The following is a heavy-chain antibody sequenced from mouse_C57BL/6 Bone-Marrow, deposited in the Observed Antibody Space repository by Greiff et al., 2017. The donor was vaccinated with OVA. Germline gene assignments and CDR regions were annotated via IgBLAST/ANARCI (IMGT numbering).Heavy chain of an antibody. CDR3: ERGGGGSSPCWYFDV. J-gene: IGHJ1*03. V-gene: IGHV1-47*01. CDR2: FHPYNDDT. CDR1: GYTFTTYP. D-gene: IGHD1-1*01. Sequence: QVQLQQSGAELVKPGASVKMSCKASGYTFTTYPIEWMKQNHGKSLEWIGNFHPYNDDTKYNEKFKGKATLTVEKSSSTVYLELSRLTSDDSAVYYCERGGGGSSPCWYFDVWGTGTTVTVSS.